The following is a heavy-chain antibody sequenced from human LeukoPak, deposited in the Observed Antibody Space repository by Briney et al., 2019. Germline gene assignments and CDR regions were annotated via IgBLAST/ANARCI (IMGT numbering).Heavy chain of an antibody. V-gene: IGHV4-34*01. CDR2: INHSGST. J-gene: IGHJ6*03. D-gene: IGHD3-3*01. CDR3: ARARITIFGVVILNYYYYMGV. Sequence: SETLSLTCAVYGGSFSGYYWSWIRQPPGKGLEWIGEINHSGSTNYNPSLKSRVTISVDTSKNQFSLKLSSVTAADTAVYYCARARITIFGVVILNYYYYMGVWGKGTTVTVSS. CDR1: GGSFSGYY.